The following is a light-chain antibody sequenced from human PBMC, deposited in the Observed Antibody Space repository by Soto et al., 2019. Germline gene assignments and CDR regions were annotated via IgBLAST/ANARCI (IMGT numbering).Light chain of an antibody. J-gene: IGLJ2*01. CDR1: SSDVGGYNY. Sequence: QSVLTQPASVSGSPGQSITISCTGTSSDVGGYNYVSWYQQHPGKAPKLMIYEVSNRPSGVSNRFSGSKSGNTASLTISGLQAEDEDDYHCSSYTSRSTLGFGGGTKVTVL. CDR2: EVS. V-gene: IGLV2-14*01. CDR3: SSYTSRSTLG.